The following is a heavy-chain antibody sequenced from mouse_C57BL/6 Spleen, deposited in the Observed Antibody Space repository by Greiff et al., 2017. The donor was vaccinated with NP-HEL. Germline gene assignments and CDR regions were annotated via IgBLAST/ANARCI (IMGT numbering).Heavy chain of an antibody. V-gene: IGHV1-9*01. D-gene: IGHD1-1*01. CDR2: ILPGSGST. Sequence: VQLQQSGAELMKPGASVKLSCKATGYTFTGYWIEWVKQRPGHGLEWIGEILPGSGSTNYNEKFKGKATFTADTSTNTAYMQLSSLTTEDSAIYYCARGLYYYGSSYWYFDVWGTGTTVTVSS. J-gene: IGHJ1*03. CDR1: GYTFTGYW. CDR3: ARGLYYYGSSYWYFDV.